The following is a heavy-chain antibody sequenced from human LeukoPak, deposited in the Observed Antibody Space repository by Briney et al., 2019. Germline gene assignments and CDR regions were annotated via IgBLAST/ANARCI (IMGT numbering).Heavy chain of an antibody. CDR1: GYTFTSYG. Sequence: GASVKVSCKASGYTFTSYGISWVRQAPGQGLEWMGWISAYNGNTNYAQKLQGRVTMTTDTSTSTAYMELRSLRSDDTAVYYCATSYGYNYDYYYGMDVWGQGTTVTVSS. D-gene: IGHD5-24*01. J-gene: IGHJ6*02. CDR3: ATSYGYNYDYYYGMDV. V-gene: IGHV1-18*01. CDR2: ISAYNGNT.